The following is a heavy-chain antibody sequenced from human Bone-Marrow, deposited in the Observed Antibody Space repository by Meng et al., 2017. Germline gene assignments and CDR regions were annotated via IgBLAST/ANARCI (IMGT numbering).Heavy chain of an antibody. J-gene: IGHJ4*02. Sequence: GEFLKIPCAASGFTLSSYGMSWVRQAPGKGLEWVSAISGSDDRTFYADSVKGRFTFSRDISKSTLYLQMNSLRVEDTALYYCAKDKCSSTSCYFAYWGRGTLVTVSS. CDR2: ISGSDDRT. V-gene: IGHV3-23*01. D-gene: IGHD2-2*01. CDR1: GFTLSSYG. CDR3: AKDKCSSTSCYFAY.